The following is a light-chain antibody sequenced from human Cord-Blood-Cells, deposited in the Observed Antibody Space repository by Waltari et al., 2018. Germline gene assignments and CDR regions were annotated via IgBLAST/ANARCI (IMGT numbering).Light chain of an antibody. Sequence: EIVMTQSPATLPVSPGERATLSCRASQSVSSNSAWYQQKPGQAPRLLIYGASTRATGIPARFSGSGSGTEFTLTISSLQSEDFAVYYCQQYNNWPYTFGQGTKLEIK. V-gene: IGKV3-15*01. CDR1: QSVSSN. CDR2: GAS. J-gene: IGKJ2*01. CDR3: QQYNNWPYT.